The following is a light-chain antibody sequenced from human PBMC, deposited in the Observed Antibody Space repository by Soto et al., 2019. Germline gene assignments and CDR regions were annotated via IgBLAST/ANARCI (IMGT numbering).Light chain of an antibody. Sequence: EFVLTQSPGTLSVSPGERVTLSCRASQSISSNYLAWYQQKPGQAPSLLIYGASSRATGIPDRFSGSGSGTDFTLTISRLEPEDSAIYYCQQYVSWTFGQGTKVEIK. CDR3: QQYVSWT. V-gene: IGKV3-20*01. J-gene: IGKJ1*01. CDR2: GAS. CDR1: QSISSNY.